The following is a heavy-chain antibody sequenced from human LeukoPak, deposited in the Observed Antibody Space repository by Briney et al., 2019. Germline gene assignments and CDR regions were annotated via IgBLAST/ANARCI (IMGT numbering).Heavy chain of an antibody. D-gene: IGHD2-15*01. CDR2: MYYRGST. CDR3: ARRTHDGRSHHYFDY. CDR1: GGSISSSSHY. V-gene: IGHV4-39*01. J-gene: IGHJ4*02. Sequence: SETLSLTCTVSGGSISSSSHYWGWIRQPPGKGLEWIGSMYYRGSTYHNPSLKSRVTISVDTSKNQFSLKLSSVTAADTAVYYCARRTHDGRSHHYFDYWGQGTLVTVSS.